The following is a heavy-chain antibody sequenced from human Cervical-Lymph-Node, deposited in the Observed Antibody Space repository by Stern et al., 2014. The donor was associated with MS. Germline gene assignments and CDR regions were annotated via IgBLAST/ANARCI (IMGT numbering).Heavy chain of an antibody. CDR3: ASLRDYHY. CDR1: GFTFSSYA. CDR2: ISYDGSNK. Sequence: DQLVESGGGVVQPGRSLRLSCAASGFTFSSYAMHWVRQAPGTGLEWVAVISYDGSNKYYADSVKGRFTISRDNSKNTLYLQMNSLRAEDTAVYYCASLRDYHYWGQGTLVTVSS. V-gene: IGHV3-30*04. J-gene: IGHJ4*02. D-gene: IGHD4-17*01.